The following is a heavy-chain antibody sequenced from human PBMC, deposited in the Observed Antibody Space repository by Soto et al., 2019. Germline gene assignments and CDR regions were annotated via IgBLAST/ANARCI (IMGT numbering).Heavy chain of an antibody. CDR1: GGSFSGYY. CDR3: AKDRAAAIDY. D-gene: IGHD2-15*01. J-gene: IGHJ4*02. CDR2: ISYDGSNK. V-gene: IGHV3-30*18. Sequence: QVQLQQWGAGLLKPSETLSLTCAVYGGSFSGYYWSWIRQPPGKGLEWVAVISYDGSNKYYADSVKGRFTISRDNSKNTLYLQMNSLRAEDTAVYYCAKDRAAAIDYWGQGTLVTVSS.